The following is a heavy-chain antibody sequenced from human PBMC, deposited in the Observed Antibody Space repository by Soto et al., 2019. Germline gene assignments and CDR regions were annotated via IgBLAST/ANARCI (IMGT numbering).Heavy chain of an antibody. CDR3: AREDIVVVPAAIRRYYYYGTDV. J-gene: IGHJ6*02. CDR1: GVTFSSYS. V-gene: IGHV1-69*01. Sequence: KGSCKAYGVTFSSYSISCVRQSPLQLLEWMLGIIPIFGTANYAQKFQGRVTITADESTSTAYMELSSLRSEDTAVYYCAREDIVVVPAAIRRYYYYGTDVWGQGTTVTVS. D-gene: IGHD2-2*01. CDR2: IIPIFGTA.